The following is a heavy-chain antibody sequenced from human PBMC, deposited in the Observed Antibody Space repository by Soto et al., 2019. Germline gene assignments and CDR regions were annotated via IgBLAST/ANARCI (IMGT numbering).Heavy chain of an antibody. CDR2: IYYSGST. V-gene: IGHV4-59*08. J-gene: IGHJ4*02. Sequence: SETLSLTCTVSGGSISSYYWSWIRQPPGKGLEWIGYIYYSGSTNYNPSLKSRVTISVDTSKNQFSLKLSSVTAADTAVYYCARTFNRGYSYGYVYWGQGTLVTVSS. D-gene: IGHD5-18*01. CDR3: ARTFNRGYSYGYVY. CDR1: GGSISSYY.